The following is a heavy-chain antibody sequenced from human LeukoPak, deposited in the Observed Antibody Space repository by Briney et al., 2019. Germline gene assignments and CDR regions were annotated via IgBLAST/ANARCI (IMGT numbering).Heavy chain of an antibody. CDR2: INPDSGGT. V-gene: IGHV1-2*02. D-gene: IGHD3-10*01. CDR3: ARETYYSSGNVYNRIDY. Sequence: ASVKVSCKASGYTFSDYYMHWVRQAPGQGLEWMGWINPDSGGTKYAQKFQGRVTMTRDTSISTAYMELSRLTSDDTAVYFCARETYYSSGNVYNRIDYWGQGTLVTVSS. J-gene: IGHJ4*02. CDR1: GYTFSDYY.